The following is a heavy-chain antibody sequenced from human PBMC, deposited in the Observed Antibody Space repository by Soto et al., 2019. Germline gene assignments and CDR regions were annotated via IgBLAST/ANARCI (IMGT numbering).Heavy chain of an antibody. J-gene: IGHJ6*03. CDR1: GYTFTSYG. Sequence: QVQLVQSGAEVKKPGASVKVSCKASGYTFTSYGISWVRPAPGQGPEWMGWISGDNGNTNYAQKPQGRVTMTIAIPTSTAYMALGRLRSDDTAVYDCASDECGLPSGDLSLDYYYCYTDFWGKGTTVTVSS. D-gene: IGHD3-16*02. V-gene: IGHV1-18*01. CDR2: ISGDNGNT. CDR3: ASDECGLPSGDLSLDYYYCYTDF.